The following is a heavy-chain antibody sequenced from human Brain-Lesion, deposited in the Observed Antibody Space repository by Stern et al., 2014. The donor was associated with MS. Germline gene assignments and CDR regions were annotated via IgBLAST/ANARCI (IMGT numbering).Heavy chain of an antibody. CDR2: INPNTGGP. J-gene: IGHJ6*02. V-gene: IGHV1-2*02. Sequence: QEQLVESGAEVKKPGASVKVSCKTSGYIFTGYYIHWVRQAPGQGLEWMAWINPNTGGPKYAQKFQGRVTMSRDTSISTAYVELSSLTSDDTAVYYCARDQRGITIFGVVTDYYYLGMDVWGQGTTVTVSS. D-gene: IGHD3-3*01. CDR1: GYIFTGYY. CDR3: ARDQRGITIFGVVTDYYYLGMDV.